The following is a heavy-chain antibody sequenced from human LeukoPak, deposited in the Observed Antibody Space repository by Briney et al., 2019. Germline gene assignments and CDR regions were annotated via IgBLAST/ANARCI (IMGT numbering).Heavy chain of an antibody. CDR2: IYPGDSDT. V-gene: IGHV5-51*01. D-gene: IGHD5-18*01. CDR3: ARHGTGNTAMEANDY. J-gene: IGHJ4*02. Sequence: GESPKISCKGSGYSFTSYWIGWVRQMPGKGLAWMGIIYPGDSDTRYSPSFQGQVTISADKSISTAYLQWSSLKASDTAMYYCARHGTGNTAMEANDYWGQGTLVTVSS. CDR1: GYSFTSYW.